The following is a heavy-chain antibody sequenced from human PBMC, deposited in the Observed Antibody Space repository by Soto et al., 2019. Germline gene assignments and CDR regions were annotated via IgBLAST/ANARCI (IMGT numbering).Heavy chain of an antibody. Sequence: PSETLSLTCTVSGGSISSGGYYWSWIRQHPGKGLEWIGYIYYSGSTYYNPSLKSRVTISVDTSKNQFSLKLTSVTAADTAMYYCARDTVVSPGDNYGMDVWGQGTTVTVSS. CDR1: GGSISSGGYY. V-gene: IGHV4-31*03. D-gene: IGHD2-21*02. CDR3: ARDTVVSPGDNYGMDV. CDR2: IYYSGST. J-gene: IGHJ6*02.